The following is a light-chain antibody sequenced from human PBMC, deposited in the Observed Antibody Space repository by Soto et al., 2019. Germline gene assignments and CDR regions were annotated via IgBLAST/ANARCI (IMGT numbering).Light chain of an antibody. CDR2: KAS. Sequence: DIQMTQSPSTLSASVGDRVTITCRASQSISGWLAWYQHKTGKAPKLLISKASSLESGVPSRFSGSESGTEFTLTISSLQPVDFATYYCQQYSTYLGTFGQGTKVEIK. CDR1: QSISGW. J-gene: IGKJ1*01. V-gene: IGKV1-5*03. CDR3: QQYSTYLGT.